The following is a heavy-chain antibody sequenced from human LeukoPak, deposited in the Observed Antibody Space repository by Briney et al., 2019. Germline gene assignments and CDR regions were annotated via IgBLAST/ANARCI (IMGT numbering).Heavy chain of an antibody. CDR2: INYSGST. CDR3: ARDGIAAAGTSWFDP. V-gene: IGHV4-59*12. Sequence: SETLSLTCTVSGGSISSYYWSWIRQPPGKGLEWIGYINYSGSTTYNPSLKSRVTISVDTSKNQFSLKLSSVTAADTAVYYCARDGIAAAGTSWFDPWGQGTLVTVSS. J-gene: IGHJ5*02. D-gene: IGHD6-13*01. CDR1: GGSISSYY.